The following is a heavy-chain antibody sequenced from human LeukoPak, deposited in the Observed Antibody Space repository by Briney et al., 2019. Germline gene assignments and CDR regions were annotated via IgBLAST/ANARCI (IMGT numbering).Heavy chain of an antibody. D-gene: IGHD5-12*01. Sequence: SVKVSCKASGGTFSSYAISWVRQAPGQGLEWMGGIIPIFGTANYAQKFQGRVTITADKSTSTAYMELSSLRSEDTAVYYCARALVDIVATTYFDYWGQGTLVTVSS. CDR3: ARALVDIVATTYFDY. V-gene: IGHV1-69*06. J-gene: IGHJ4*02. CDR1: GGTFSSYA. CDR2: IIPIFGTA.